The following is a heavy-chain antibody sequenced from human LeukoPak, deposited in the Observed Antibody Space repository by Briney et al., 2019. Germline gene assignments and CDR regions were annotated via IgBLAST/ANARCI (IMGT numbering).Heavy chain of an antibody. J-gene: IGHJ4*02. Sequence: ASVKVSCKASGYTFSKYGVSWLRQAPGQGLEWMGWISAYNGNTNYAQKLQGRVTMTTDTSTSTAYMELRSLRSDDTAVYYCARGSSWRLPDYWGQGTLVTVSS. CDR1: GYTFSKYG. CDR3: ARGSSWRLPDY. V-gene: IGHV1-18*04. CDR2: ISAYNGNT. D-gene: IGHD5-18*01.